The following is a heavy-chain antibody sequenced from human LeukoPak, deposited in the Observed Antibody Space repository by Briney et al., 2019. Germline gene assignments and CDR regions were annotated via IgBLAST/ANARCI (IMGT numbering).Heavy chain of an antibody. CDR1: EFTFSDYY. CDR2: ISSSGSTI. V-gene: IGHV3-11*04. D-gene: IGHD3-10*01. CDR3: ARVGRLWFGELLVPPSFDY. Sequence: GGSLRLSCAASEFTFSDYYMSWIRQAPGKGLEWVSYISSSGSTIYYADSVKGRFTISRDNAKNSLYLQMNSLRAEDTAVYYCARVGRLWFGELLVPPSFDYWGQGTLVTVSS. J-gene: IGHJ4*02.